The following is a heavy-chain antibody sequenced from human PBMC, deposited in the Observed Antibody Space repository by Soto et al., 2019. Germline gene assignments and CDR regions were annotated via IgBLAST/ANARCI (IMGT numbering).Heavy chain of an antibody. Sequence: QVHLVQSGAEVKKPGASVKVSCKGSGYTFTSYGITWVRQAPGQGLEGMGWISAPNGNTDYAQKLQGRVTVTRDTSTSTAYMELRSLRSDDTAVYYCARGRYGDYWGQGALVTVSS. CDR3: ARGRYGDY. D-gene: IGHD1-1*01. J-gene: IGHJ4*02. V-gene: IGHV1-18*01. CDR1: GYTFTSYG. CDR2: ISAPNGNT.